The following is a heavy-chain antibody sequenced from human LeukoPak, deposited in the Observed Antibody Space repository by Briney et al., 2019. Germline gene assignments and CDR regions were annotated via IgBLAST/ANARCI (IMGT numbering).Heavy chain of an antibody. V-gene: IGHV3-23*01. CDR1: GFTFSSYG. Sequence: QPGGTLRLSCAASGFTFSSYGMSWVRQAPGKGLEWVSAISGSGGSTYYADSVKGRFTISRDNSKNTLYLQMNSLRAEDTAVYYCARGARGSGTASDYWGQGTLVNVSS. CDR2: ISGSGGST. CDR3: ARGARGSGTASDY. D-gene: IGHD3-10*01. J-gene: IGHJ4*02.